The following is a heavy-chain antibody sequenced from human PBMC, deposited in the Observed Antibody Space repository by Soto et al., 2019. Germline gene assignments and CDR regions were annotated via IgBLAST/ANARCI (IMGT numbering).Heavy chain of an antibody. Sequence: GSLRLSCAASGFTFSSYSMNLVRQAPGKWLEWVSYISSSSSTIYYADSVKGRFTISRDNAKNSLYLQMNSLRAEDTAVYYCARDLNYGLFDYWGQGTLVTVSS. J-gene: IGHJ4*02. V-gene: IGHV3-48*01. CDR3: ARDLNYGLFDY. CDR2: ISSSSSTI. D-gene: IGHD4-17*01. CDR1: GFTFSSYS.